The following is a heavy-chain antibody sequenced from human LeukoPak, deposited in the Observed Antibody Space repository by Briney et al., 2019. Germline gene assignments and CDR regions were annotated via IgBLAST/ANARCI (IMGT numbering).Heavy chain of an antibody. CDR1: GYTFTSYG. CDR3: ARGRRDSRQFDY. J-gene: IGHJ4*02. CDR2: MNPNSGNT. Sequence: ASVKVSCKASGYTFTSYGINWVRQATGQGLEWMGWMNPNSGNTGNAQKFQGRVTMTRNTSISTAYMELSSLRSEDTAVYYCARGRRDSRQFDYWGQGTLVTVSS. D-gene: IGHD3-10*01. V-gene: IGHV1-8*01.